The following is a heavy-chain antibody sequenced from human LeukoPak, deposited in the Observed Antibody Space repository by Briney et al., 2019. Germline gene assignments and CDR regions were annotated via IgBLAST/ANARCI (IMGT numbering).Heavy chain of an antibody. J-gene: IGHJ4*02. CDR3: ARGPDCSGGSCANFDY. CDR2: INHSGST. D-gene: IGHD2-15*01. V-gene: IGHV4-34*01. Sequence: SETLSLTCAVYGGSFSGYYWSWIRQPPGKGLERIGEINHSGSTNYNPSLKSRVTISVDTSKNQFSLKLSSVTAADTAVYYCARGPDCSGGSCANFDYWGQGTLVTVSS. CDR1: GGSFSGYY.